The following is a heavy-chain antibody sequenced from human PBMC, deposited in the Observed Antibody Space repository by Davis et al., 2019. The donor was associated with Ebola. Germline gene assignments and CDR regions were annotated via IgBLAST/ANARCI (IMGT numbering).Heavy chain of an antibody. CDR2: IYHSGST. V-gene: IGHV4-39*07. CDR1: GGSISSSSYY. Sequence: SETLSLTCTVSGGSISSSSYYWGWIRQPPGKGLEWIGSIYHSGSTNYNPSLKSRVTISVDTSKNQFSLKLSSVTAADTAVYYCARGTVVVPAAIGDYYYGMDVWGQGTTVTVSS. D-gene: IGHD2-2*01. J-gene: IGHJ6*02. CDR3: ARGTVVVPAAIGDYYYGMDV.